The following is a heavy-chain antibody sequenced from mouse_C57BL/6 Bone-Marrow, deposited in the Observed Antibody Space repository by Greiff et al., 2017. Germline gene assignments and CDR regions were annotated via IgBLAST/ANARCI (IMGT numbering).Heavy chain of an antibody. J-gene: IGHJ2*01. Sequence: EVMLVESGGGLVQSGRSLRLSCATSGFTFSDFYMEWVRLAPGQGLEWIAASRNKANDYTTEYSASVKGRFIVSRDTSQSILYLQMNALRAEDTAIYYCARDAGGPFDYWGQGTTLTVSS. CDR1: GFTFSDFY. CDR3: ARDAGGPFDY. CDR2: SRNKANDYTT. V-gene: IGHV7-1*01.